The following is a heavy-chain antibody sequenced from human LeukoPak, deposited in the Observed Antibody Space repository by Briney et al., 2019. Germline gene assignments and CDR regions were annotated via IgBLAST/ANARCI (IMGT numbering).Heavy chain of an antibody. Sequence: GGSLRLSCAASGFTFSSYSMNWVRQAPGKGLEWVSSISSSSSYIYYADSVKGRFTISRDNPKNTVYLQMESLRAEDTAVYYCVRNLQGGYNPSFEYWGQGTLVTVSS. CDR3: VRNLQGGYNPSFEY. D-gene: IGHD5-24*01. CDR1: GFTFSSYS. J-gene: IGHJ4*02. V-gene: IGHV3-21*01. CDR2: ISSSSSYI.